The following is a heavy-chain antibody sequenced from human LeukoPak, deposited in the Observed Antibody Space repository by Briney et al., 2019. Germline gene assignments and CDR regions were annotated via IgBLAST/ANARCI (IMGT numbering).Heavy chain of an antibody. Sequence: GGSLRLTCAASGFTFSSYAMSWVRQAPGKGLEWVSAISGSGGSTYYADSVKGRFTISRDNSKNTLYLQMDSLRAEDTAVYYCANAPYSGYVLDYWGQGTLVTVSS. D-gene: IGHD5-12*01. CDR2: ISGSGGST. V-gene: IGHV3-23*01. CDR3: ANAPYSGYVLDY. CDR1: GFTFSSYA. J-gene: IGHJ4*02.